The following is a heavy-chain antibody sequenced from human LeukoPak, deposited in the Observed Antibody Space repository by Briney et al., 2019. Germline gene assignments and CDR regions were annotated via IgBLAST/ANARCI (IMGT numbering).Heavy chain of an antibody. D-gene: IGHD2-2*01. J-gene: IGHJ3*02. V-gene: IGHV4-39*01. CDR2: IYYNGST. CDR1: GASISSSAWY. Sequence: SETLSLTCTVSGASISSSAWYWGWIRQPPGKGLEWIGSIYYNGSTYYNPSLKSRVTISVDTSKNHFSLKLSSVTAADTAVYYCARQGYCISTSCPGNAFDIWGQGTMVTVSS. CDR3: ARQGYCISTSCPGNAFDI.